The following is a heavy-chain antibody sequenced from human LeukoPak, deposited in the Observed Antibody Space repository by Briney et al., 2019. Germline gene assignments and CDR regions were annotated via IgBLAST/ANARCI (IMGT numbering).Heavy chain of an antibody. CDR3: ARLADYGGTNDAFDI. CDR1: GYSFSSYW. CDR2: IDPGDSFT. J-gene: IGHJ3*02. D-gene: IGHD4-23*01. V-gene: IGHV5-10-1*01. Sequence: GESLKISCKGSGYSFSSYWISWVRQMPGKGLEWMGRIDPGDSFTKYRPSLEGRVTISADKSISTAYLQWSSLKASDTAMYYCARLADYGGTNDAFDIWGQGTMVTVSS.